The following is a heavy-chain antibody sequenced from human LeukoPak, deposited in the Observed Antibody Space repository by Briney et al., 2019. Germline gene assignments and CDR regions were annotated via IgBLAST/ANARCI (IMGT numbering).Heavy chain of an antibody. CDR3: ARGRAFWDYFDY. D-gene: IGHD3-16*01. J-gene: IGHJ4*02. CDR2: ISPNGVIT. V-gene: IGHV3-23*01. Sequence: PGGSLRLSCAASGFTFSSHGMNWVRQAPGKGLEWVSGISPNGVITYYADSVKGRFTTSRDNSKNTMYLQMNSLRAEDTAVYYCARGRAFWDYFDYWGQGTLVTVSS. CDR1: GFTFSSHG.